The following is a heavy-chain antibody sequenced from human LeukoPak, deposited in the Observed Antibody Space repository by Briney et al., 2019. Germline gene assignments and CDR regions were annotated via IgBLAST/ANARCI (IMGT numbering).Heavy chain of an antibody. J-gene: IGHJ4*02. CDR2: LSVSGGST. V-gene: IGHV3-23*01. CDR3: ASLRAAATGYYFDY. Sequence: GGSRRLSCAASGLTFSSYAMSWVRQAPGKGLEWVSSLSVSGGSTYYAGSVKGRFIISRDNSKNTVFLQMSNLRAEDTAIYYCASLRAAATGYYFDYWGQGTLVTVSS. D-gene: IGHD3-9*01. CDR1: GLTFSSYA.